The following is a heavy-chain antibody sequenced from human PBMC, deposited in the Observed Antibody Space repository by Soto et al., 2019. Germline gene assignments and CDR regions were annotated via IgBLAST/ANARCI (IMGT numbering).Heavy chain of an antibody. CDR1: GGSISSYY. CDR2: IFYGGST. V-gene: IGHV4-59*12. CDR3: TTDYGYNDY. Sequence: SETLSLTCAVSGGSISSYYWSWIRQPPGKGLEWIGYIFYGGSTNYSPSLKSRVTISVDTSKNQFSLKTEDTAVYYCTTDYGYNDYWGQGTLVTVSS. D-gene: IGHD3-16*01. J-gene: IGHJ4*02.